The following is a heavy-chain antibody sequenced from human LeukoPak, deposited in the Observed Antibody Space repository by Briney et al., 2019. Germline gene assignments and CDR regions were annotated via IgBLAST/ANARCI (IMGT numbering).Heavy chain of an antibody. Sequence: SQTLSLTCAISGDSVSSNSAAWNWIRQSPSRGLEWLGRTYYRSKWYNDYAVSVKSRITINPDTSKNQFSLQLNSVTPEDTAVYYCARERWLGIAAAGKPNWFDPWGQGTLVTVSS. J-gene: IGHJ5*02. CDR2: TYYRSKWYN. CDR1: GDSVSSNSAA. V-gene: IGHV6-1*01. D-gene: IGHD6-13*01. CDR3: ARERWLGIAAAGKPNWFDP.